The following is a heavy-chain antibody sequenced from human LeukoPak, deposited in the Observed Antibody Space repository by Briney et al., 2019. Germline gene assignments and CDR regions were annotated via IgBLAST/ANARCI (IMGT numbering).Heavy chain of an antibody. J-gene: IGHJ3*02. CDR2: IYYSGST. CDR3: ASIRGVVTAYDI. D-gene: IGHD2-21*02. CDR1: GGSIGTNY. V-gene: IGHV4-59*01. Sequence: SETLSLTCTVSGGSIGTNYWNSIRQPPGKGLEWLGYIYYSGSTSYNPSLKSRVTMSVDTSKDLFSLKLTSVTAADTAVYYCASIRGVVTAYDIWGQGTMVTVSS.